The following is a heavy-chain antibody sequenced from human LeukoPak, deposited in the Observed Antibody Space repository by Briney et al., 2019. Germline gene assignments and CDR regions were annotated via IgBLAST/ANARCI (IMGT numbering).Heavy chain of an antibody. V-gene: IGHV3-30*02. CDR2: IRYDGSNK. CDR1: GFTFSNFG. D-gene: IGHD1-26*01. Sequence: PGGSLRLSCAASGFTFSNFGMHWVRQAPGKGLEWVAFIRYDGSNKYYADSVKGRFTISRDNSKNTLYLQMNSLRAEDTAVYYCAKDLWELTTGGAFDIWGQGTMVTVSS. CDR3: AKDLWELTTGGAFDI. J-gene: IGHJ3*02.